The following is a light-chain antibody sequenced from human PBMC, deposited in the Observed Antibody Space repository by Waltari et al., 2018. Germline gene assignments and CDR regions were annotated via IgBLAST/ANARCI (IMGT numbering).Light chain of an antibody. CDR3: QTWGTGPWV. CDR1: SGNSSYA. J-gene: IGLJ3*02. Sequence: QLVLTQSPSASASLGALVKLTCTLSSGNSSYAIAWHQQQPEKGPRYLMKLNSDGSHSKGDGIPDRFSGSSSGAERYLTISSLQSEDEADYYCQTWGTGPWVFGGGTKLTVL. CDR2: LNSDGSH. V-gene: IGLV4-69*01.